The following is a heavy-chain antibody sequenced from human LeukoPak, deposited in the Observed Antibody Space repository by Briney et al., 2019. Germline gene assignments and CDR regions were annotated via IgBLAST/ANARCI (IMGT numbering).Heavy chain of an antibody. V-gene: IGHV1-18*01. J-gene: IGHJ4*02. CDR2: ISAYNGNT. Sequence: ASVKVSCKASGYTFTSYGISWVRQAPGQGLEWMGRISAYNGNTNYAQKLQGGVTMTTDTSTSTAYMELRSLRSDDTAVYYCARGIMITFGGVIVQGFDYWGQGTLVTVSS. CDR1: GYTFTSYG. CDR3: ARGIMITFGGVIVQGFDY. D-gene: IGHD3-16*02.